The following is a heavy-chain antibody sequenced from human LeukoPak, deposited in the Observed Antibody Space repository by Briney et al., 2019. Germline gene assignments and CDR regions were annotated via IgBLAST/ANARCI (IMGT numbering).Heavy chain of an antibody. D-gene: IGHD5-24*01. V-gene: IGHV4-59*01. CDR3: AKLVRRDGYSYLDY. Sequence: PSETLSLTCTVSGGSMRTYYWSWIRQPPGKGLEWVGCIYYTGGTNYNPSLKSRITISVDTSKSQFSLRLSSVTAADTAVYYCAKLVRRDGYSYLDYWGQGTLVTVSS. J-gene: IGHJ4*02. CDR2: IYYTGGT. CDR1: GGSMRTYY.